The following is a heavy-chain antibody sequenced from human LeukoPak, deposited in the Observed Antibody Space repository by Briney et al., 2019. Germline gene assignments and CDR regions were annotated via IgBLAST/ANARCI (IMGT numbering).Heavy chain of an antibody. J-gene: IGHJ4*02. V-gene: IGHV3-30*18. D-gene: IGHD2-2*01. CDR2: ISYDGSNK. CDR1: GFTFSSYG. Sequence: GGSLRLSCAASGFTFSSYGMHWVRQAPGKGLEWVAVISYDGSNKYCADSVKGRFTISRDNSKNTLYLQMNSLRAEDTAVYYCAKGGTLSAAPPDYWGQGTLVTVSS. CDR3: AKGGTLSAAPPDY.